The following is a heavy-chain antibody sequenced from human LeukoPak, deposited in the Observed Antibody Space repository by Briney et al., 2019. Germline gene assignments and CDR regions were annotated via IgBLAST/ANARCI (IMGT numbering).Heavy chain of an antibody. CDR3: ARDRTAMVTPAYYMDV. Sequence: SETLSLTXTVSGGSISSYYWSWIRQPPGKGLEWIGYIYYSGSTNYNPSLKSRVTISVDTSKNQFSLKLSSVTAADTAVYYCARDRTAMVTPAYYMDVWGKGTTVTVSS. V-gene: IGHV4-59*01. CDR2: IYYSGST. CDR1: GGSISSYY. J-gene: IGHJ6*03. D-gene: IGHD5-18*01.